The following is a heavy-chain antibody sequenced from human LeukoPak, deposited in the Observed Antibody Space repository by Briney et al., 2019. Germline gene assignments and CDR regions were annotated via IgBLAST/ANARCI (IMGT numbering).Heavy chain of an antibody. J-gene: IGHJ4*02. D-gene: IGHD6-19*01. Sequence: SETLSLTCTVSGGSISSYYWSWIRQPPGEGLEWIGYIYYSGSTNYNPSLKSRVTISVDTSKNQFSLKLSSVTAADTAVYYCASSPVAANFFDYWGQGTLVTVSS. V-gene: IGHV4-59*01. CDR3: ASSPVAANFFDY. CDR2: IYYSGST. CDR1: GGSISSYY.